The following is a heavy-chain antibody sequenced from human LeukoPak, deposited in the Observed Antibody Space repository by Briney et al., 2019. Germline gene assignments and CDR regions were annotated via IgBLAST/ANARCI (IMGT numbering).Heavy chain of an antibody. CDR3: ARQGSSSGWYGGRARYFDY. CDR2: IYPGDSDT. J-gene: IGHJ4*02. CDR1: GYNFTSYW. V-gene: IGHV5-51*01. Sequence: GESLKFFCKGSGYNFTSYWIGWVRQMPGKGLEWMGIIYPGDSDTRYSPSFQGQVTISADKSISTAYLQWSSLKASDTAMYYCARQGSSSGWYGGRARYFDYWGQGIPFTVSS. D-gene: IGHD6-19*01.